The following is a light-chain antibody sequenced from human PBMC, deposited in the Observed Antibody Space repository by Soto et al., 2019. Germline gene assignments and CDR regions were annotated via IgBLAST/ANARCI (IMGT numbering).Light chain of an antibody. J-gene: IGKJ2*01. CDR3: QQYGSSAMYT. CDR2: GAS. Sequence: EIVLTQSPGPLSLSPGERATISCRASQSVSRSYLAWYQQKPGQATRLLIYGASSRATGIPDRFSGSGSGTDFTLTISRLEPEDFAVYSCQQYGSSAMYTFGQGTQLEIK. V-gene: IGKV3-20*01. CDR1: QSVSRSY.